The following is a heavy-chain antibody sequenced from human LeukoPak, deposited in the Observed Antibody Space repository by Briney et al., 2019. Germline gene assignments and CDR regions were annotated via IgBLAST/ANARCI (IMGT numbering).Heavy chain of an antibody. CDR2: IYYSGRT. CDR1: GGSISSYY. D-gene: IGHD2-8*01. Sequence: KPSETLSLTCTVSGGSISSYYWSWIRQPPGKGLEWIGYIYYSGRTNYNPSLKSRVTISVDTSKNQFSLKLSSVTAADTAVYYCARLYCTNGVCYTTGGYYMDVWGKGTTVTVSS. J-gene: IGHJ6*03. CDR3: ARLYCTNGVCYTTGGYYMDV. V-gene: IGHV4-59*08.